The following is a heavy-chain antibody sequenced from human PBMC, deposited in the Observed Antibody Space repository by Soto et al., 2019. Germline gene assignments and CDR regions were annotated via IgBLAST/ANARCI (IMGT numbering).Heavy chain of an antibody. D-gene: IGHD6-13*01. CDR1: GFTFSSYS. CDR3: ARDRVAAAVGVFRPLYYYYGMDV. Sequence: GGSLRLSCAASGFTFSSYSMNWVRQAPGKGLEWVSSISSSSSYIYYADSVKGRFTISRDNAKNSLYLQMNSLRAEDTAVYYCARDRVAAAVGVFRPLYYYYGMDVWGQGTTVTVSS. J-gene: IGHJ6*02. V-gene: IGHV3-21*01. CDR2: ISSSSSYI.